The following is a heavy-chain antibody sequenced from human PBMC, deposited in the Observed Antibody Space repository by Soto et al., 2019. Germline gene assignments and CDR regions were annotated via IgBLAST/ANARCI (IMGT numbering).Heavy chain of an antibody. CDR2: IYHSGST. CDR1: GGSISSSNW. D-gene: IGHD5-12*01. V-gene: IGHV4-4*02. Sequence: SETLSLTCAVSGGSISSSNWWSWVRQPPGKGLEWIGEIYHSGSTNYDPSLKSRVTISVDKSKNQFSLKLSSVTAADTAVYYCARDLEMATIIDYYYGMDVWGQGTTVTVSS. J-gene: IGHJ6*02. CDR3: ARDLEMATIIDYYYGMDV.